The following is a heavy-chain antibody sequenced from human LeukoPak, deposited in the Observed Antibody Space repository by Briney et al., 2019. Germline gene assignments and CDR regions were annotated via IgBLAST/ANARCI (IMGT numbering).Heavy chain of an antibody. CDR1: GYTFTGYY. V-gene: IGHV1-2*02. CDR3: ARVEIVVVPAAMSTTYYYYYYGMDV. Sequence: ASVKVSCKASGYTFTGYYMHWVRQAPGQGLEWMGWINPNSGGTNYAQKFQGRVTMTRDTPISTAYMELSRLRSDDTAVYYCARVEIVVVPAAMSTTYYYYYYGMDVWGQGTTVTVSS. CDR2: INPNSGGT. J-gene: IGHJ6*02. D-gene: IGHD2-2*01.